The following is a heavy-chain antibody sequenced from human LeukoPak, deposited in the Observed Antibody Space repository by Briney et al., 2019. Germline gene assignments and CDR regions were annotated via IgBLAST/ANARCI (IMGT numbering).Heavy chain of an antibody. Sequence: GASVKVSCKVSGYTLTELSMHWVRQAPGKGLEWMGGFDPEDGETIYAQKFKGRVTMTEDTSTDTAYMELSSLRSEDTAVYYCATTSIAVADFDYWGQGTLVTVSS. V-gene: IGHV1-24*01. CDR2: FDPEDGET. J-gene: IGHJ4*02. CDR3: ATTSIAVADFDY. CDR1: GYTLTELS. D-gene: IGHD6-19*01.